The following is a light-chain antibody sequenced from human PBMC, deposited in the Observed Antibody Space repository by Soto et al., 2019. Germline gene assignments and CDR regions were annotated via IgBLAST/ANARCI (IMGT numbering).Light chain of an antibody. V-gene: IGLV1-36*01. CDR1: SSNIGNNA. CDR2: YDD. CDR3: AAWDDNLNGYV. Sequence: QSVLTQPPSVSEAPRQRVTISCSGSSSNIGNNAVNWYQQLPGKAPKLLIYYDDLLPSGVSDRFSGSKSGTSASLAISGLKSEDEADYYCAAWDDNLNGYVFATGPKLTVL. J-gene: IGLJ1*01.